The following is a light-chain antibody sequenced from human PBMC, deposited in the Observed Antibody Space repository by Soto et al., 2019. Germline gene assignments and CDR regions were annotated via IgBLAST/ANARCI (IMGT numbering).Light chain of an antibody. V-gene: IGKV3-15*01. Sequence: VVMELDPDTLAVARKQKATRSRRSSQSVSSNLAWYQQKLGQAPRLLIYGASTRATGIPARFSGSGSGTEFTLTISSVQSEDFATYYCQQDNNWLRKFGQGSRGDIK. J-gene: IGKJ1*01. CDR1: QSVSSN. CDR3: QQDNNWLRK. CDR2: GAS.